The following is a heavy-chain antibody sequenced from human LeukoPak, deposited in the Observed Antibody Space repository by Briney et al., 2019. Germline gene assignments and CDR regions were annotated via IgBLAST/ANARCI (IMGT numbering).Heavy chain of an antibody. V-gene: IGHV3-21*01. CDR1: GFTFSSYS. CDR2: ISSSSSYI. D-gene: IGHD6-19*01. CDR3: AGREGGSGWYNYYYMDV. J-gene: IGHJ6*03. Sequence: GGSLRLSCAASGFTFSSYSMNWVRQAPGKGLEWVSSISSSSSYIYYADSVKGRFTISRDNAKNSLYLQMNSLRAEDTAVYYCAGREGGSGWYNYYYMDVWGKGTTVTVSS.